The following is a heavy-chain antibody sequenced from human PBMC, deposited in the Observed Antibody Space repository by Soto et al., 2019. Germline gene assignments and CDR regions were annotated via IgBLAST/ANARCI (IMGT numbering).Heavy chain of an antibody. CDR1: GGSISSGGYS. Sequence: QLQLQESGSGLVKPSQTLSLTCAVSGGSISSGGYSWSWIRQPPGKGLEWIGYIYHSGSTYYNPSLKRRVTLSVDRSKNQFSLKLSSVTAADTAVYYCARARYCSSTSCYVAYYGMDVWGQGTTVTVSS. CDR2: IYHSGST. V-gene: IGHV4-30-2*01. D-gene: IGHD2-2*01. J-gene: IGHJ6*02. CDR3: ARARYCSSTSCYVAYYGMDV.